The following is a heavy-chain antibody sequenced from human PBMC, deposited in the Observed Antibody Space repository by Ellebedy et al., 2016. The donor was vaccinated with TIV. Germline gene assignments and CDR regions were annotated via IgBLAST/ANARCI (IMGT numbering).Heavy chain of an antibody. CDR3: VRRAVDY. CDR1: GFTFSSFG. CDR2: ISSSGATI. J-gene: IGHJ4*02. V-gene: IGHV3-48*02. Sequence: PGGSLRLSCAASGFTFSSFGMNWVRQPSGKGLEWVAHISSSGATIYYADSVKGRFTISRDNAKNSLYLQMNSLRDEDTAVYQCVRRAVDYWGQGTLVTVSS.